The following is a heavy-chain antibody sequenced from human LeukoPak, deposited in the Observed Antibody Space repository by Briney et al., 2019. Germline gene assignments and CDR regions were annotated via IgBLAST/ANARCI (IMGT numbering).Heavy chain of an antibody. D-gene: IGHD5-12*01. CDR3: ARHGGRGYGRLYYFDY. J-gene: IGHJ4*02. V-gene: IGHV4-34*01. CDR2: INHRGST. CDR1: GGSFSGYY. Sequence: PSETLSLTCAVYGGSFSGYYWSWIRQLPGKGLEWIGEINHRGSTNYNPSLKSRVTVSLDTSKNQFSLKLSSVTAADTAVYYCARHGGRGYGRLYYFDYWGQGTLVTVSS.